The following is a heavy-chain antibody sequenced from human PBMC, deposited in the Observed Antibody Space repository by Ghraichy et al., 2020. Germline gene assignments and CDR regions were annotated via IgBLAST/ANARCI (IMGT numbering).Heavy chain of an antibody. V-gene: IGHV1-2*04. CDR2: INPNSGGT. D-gene: IGHD6-13*01. Sequence: ASVKVSCKASGYTFTGYYMHWVRQAPGQGLEWMGWINPNSGGTNYAQKFQGWVTMTRDTSISTAYMELSRLRSDDTAVYYCARGAAAGTYYYYGMDVWGQGTTVTVS. CDR3: ARGAAAGTYYYYGMDV. J-gene: IGHJ6*02. CDR1: GYTFTGYY.